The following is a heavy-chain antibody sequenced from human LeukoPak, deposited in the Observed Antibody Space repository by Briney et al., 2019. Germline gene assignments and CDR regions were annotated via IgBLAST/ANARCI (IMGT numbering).Heavy chain of an antibody. J-gene: IGHJ3*02. CDR3: ARAKQRWLQFGAFDI. CDR1: GFTVSSNY. CDR2: IYSGGST. Sequence: PGGSLRLSCAASGFTVSSNYMSWVRPAPGKGLEWVSVIYSGGSTYYADSVKSRFTISRDNSKNTLYLQMNSLRAEDTAVYYCARAKQRWLQFGAFDIWGQGTMVTVSS. D-gene: IGHD5-24*01. V-gene: IGHV3-53*01.